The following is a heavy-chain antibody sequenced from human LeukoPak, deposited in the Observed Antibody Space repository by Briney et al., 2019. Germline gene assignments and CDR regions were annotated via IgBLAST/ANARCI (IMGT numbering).Heavy chain of an antibody. V-gene: IGHV3-48*04. J-gene: IGHJ3*02. Sequence: GGSLRLSCAASGFTFRTYRMSWVRQAPGKGLEWVSYIGSSGSPIYYADSVKGRFAISRDNAKNSLYLQMNSLRAEDTAVYYCARRETYYYDSGGYSIDAFDIWGQGTMVTVSS. CDR3: ARRETYYYDSGGYSIDAFDI. CDR1: GFTFRTYR. D-gene: IGHD3-22*01. CDR2: IGSSGSPI.